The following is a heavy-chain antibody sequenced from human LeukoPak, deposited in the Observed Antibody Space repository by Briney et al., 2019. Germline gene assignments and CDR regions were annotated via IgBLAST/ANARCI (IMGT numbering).Heavy chain of an antibody. CDR2: ILYDGSNK. CDR1: GFTFSSYA. Sequence: GRSLRLSCAASGFTFSSYAMHWVRQAPGKGLEWVAVILYDGSNKYYADSVKGRFTISRDNSKNTLYLQMNRLRAEDTAVYYCARGNGARPNYGSGSYASYWGQGTLVTVSS. V-gene: IGHV3-30*01. CDR3: ARGNGARPNYGSGSYASY. D-gene: IGHD3-10*01. J-gene: IGHJ4*02.